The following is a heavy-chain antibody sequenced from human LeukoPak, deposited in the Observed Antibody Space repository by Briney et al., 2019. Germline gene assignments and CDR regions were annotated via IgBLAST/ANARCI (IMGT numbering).Heavy chain of an antibody. CDR2: ISAYNGNT. D-gene: IGHD3-22*01. V-gene: IGHV1-18*01. CDR3: ARAERLSYYDSSVYRLFDY. Sequence: ASVPVTFKACGYTFTSYGLSWVRQAPGQGLEWMGWISAYNGNTNYAQKLQGRVTMTTDTSTSTAYMELRSLGSDDTAVYYCARAERLSYYDSSVYRLFDYWGNLVLVSVSS. J-gene: IGHJ4*03. CDR1: GYTFTSYG.